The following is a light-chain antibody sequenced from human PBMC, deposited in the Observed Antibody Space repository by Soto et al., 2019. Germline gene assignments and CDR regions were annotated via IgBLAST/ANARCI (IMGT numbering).Light chain of an antibody. CDR2: EVI. CDR1: SSDVGGYNY. Sequence: QSVLTQPASVSGSPGQSITISCTGTSSDVGGYNYVSWYQQHPGKAPKLMIYEVINRPSGVSIRFSGSKSGNTASLTISGLHAEDEADYYCCSYTSISTSFVFGTGPKLTVL. V-gene: IGLV2-14*01. J-gene: IGLJ1*01. CDR3: CSYTSISTSFV.